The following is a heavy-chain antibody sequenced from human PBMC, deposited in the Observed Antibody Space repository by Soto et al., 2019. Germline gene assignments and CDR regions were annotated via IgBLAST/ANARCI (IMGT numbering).Heavy chain of an antibody. D-gene: IGHD4-4*01. Sequence: QVKLVQSESEVRKPGASVKVSCRASGYTFTSYGISWVRQAPGQGLEWMGWISAYNGNTNYAQRLQGRVTMTTDTSTNTAYMELRSLKSDDTAVYYCAREAFLGTVSLGYWGQGTRVIVSS. CDR2: ISAYNGNT. J-gene: IGHJ4*02. CDR1: GYTFTSYG. V-gene: IGHV1-18*01. CDR3: AREAFLGTVSLGY.